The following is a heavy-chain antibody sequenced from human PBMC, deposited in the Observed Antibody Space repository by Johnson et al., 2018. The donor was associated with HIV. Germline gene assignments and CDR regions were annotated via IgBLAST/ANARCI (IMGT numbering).Heavy chain of an antibody. CDR3: ARGSYDGDAFDL. CDR1: RFTLSSKD. Sequence: VHLVASGGGLVQPGRFLRLSCVASRFTLSSKDMHWVRQATGKGLEWVSTIGPGGDTYYPGSVKGRFTISREHAKNSLYLQLNSLRAGDSALYYCARGSYDGDAFDLWGQGTMVTVSS. D-gene: IGHD1-26*01. V-gene: IGHV3-13*01. J-gene: IGHJ3*01. CDR2: IGPGGDT.